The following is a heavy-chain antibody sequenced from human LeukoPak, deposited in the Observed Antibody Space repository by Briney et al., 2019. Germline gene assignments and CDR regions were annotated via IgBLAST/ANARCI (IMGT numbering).Heavy chain of an antibody. Sequence: GGSLRLSCAASGFTVSSTYMSWVRQAPGKGLEWVSLIYSGGSTYYADSVKGRFTISRDNSRNTLYLQMNSLRAEDTAVYYCARDSSHRNYFGNWGQGTLVTVSS. CDR3: ARDSSHRNYFGN. CDR1: GFTVSSTY. J-gene: IGHJ4*02. CDR2: IYSGGST. V-gene: IGHV3-53*01.